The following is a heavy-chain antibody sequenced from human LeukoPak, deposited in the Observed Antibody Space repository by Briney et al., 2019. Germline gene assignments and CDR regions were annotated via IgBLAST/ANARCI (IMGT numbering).Heavy chain of an antibody. J-gene: IGHJ3*02. CDR3: ARDSNSGWYRDAFDI. V-gene: IGHV4-59*01. D-gene: IGHD6-19*01. CDR1: GGSISSYY. CDR2: IYYSGST. Sequence: PSETLSLTCTVSGGSISSYYWSWIRQPPGKGLEWIGYIYYSGSTNYNPSLKSRVTISVDTSKHQFSLKLSSVTAADTAVYYCARDSNSGWYRDAFDIWGQGTMVTVSS.